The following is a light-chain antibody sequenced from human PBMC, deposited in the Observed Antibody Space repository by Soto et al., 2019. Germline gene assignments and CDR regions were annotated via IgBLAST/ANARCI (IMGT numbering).Light chain of an antibody. J-gene: IGKJ2*01. CDR2: AAS. CDR1: QSIDTY. V-gene: IGKV1-39*01. Sequence: DIQMTQSPSSLSASVGDRATFTCRASQSIDTYLNWYQHKPGKAPQLLIYAASTLHSGVPVRFRVSGSGTDFTLTISSLQPEDYANDYCQQGYRAPYTLGHGTKLEIQ. CDR3: QQGYRAPYT.